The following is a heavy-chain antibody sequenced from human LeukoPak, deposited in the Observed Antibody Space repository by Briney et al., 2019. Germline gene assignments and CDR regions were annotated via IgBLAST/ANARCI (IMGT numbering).Heavy chain of an antibody. D-gene: IGHD6-13*01. V-gene: IGHV3-23*01. CDR2: ISGSGGST. CDR1: GFTFSSYA. J-gene: IGHJ4*02. CDR3: AKATSYSSSWTDY. Sequence: GGSLRLSCAASGFTFSSYAMSWVRQAPGKGLEWVSAISGSGGSTYYADSVKGRFTISRDNSKNTLYLQMNSLRAEDTAVYCCAKATSYSSSWTDYWGQGTLVTVSS.